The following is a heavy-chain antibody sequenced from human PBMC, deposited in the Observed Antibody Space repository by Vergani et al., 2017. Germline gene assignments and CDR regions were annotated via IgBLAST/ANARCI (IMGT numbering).Heavy chain of an antibody. CDR3: ARDGGEYDKDALDV. D-gene: IGHD2-21*01. J-gene: IGHJ3*01. Sequence: QVNLQESGPGLVKPSETLSLTCAVSGGSISSGSHYWKWIRQSAGKGLEWIGRIYTSGATNYNPSLRSRAIMSVDASKKQFSLKLTSVTAADTAVYYCARDGGEYDKDALDVWGQGTKVTVTS. CDR2: IYTSGAT. V-gene: IGHV4-61*02. CDR1: GGSISSGSHY.